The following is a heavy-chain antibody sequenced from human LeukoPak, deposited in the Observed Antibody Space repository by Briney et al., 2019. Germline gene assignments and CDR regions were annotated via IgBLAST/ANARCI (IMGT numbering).Heavy chain of an antibody. CDR3: ARSAPLGTHQYYFDY. V-gene: IGHV3-53*01. D-gene: IGHD3-16*01. Sequence: GGSLRLSCAASGFTVSSNYMSWVRQAPGKELEWVSVIYSGGSRYYADSVKGRFSLSRDNSRNALYLQMNSLRADDTAVYYCARSAPLGTHQYYFDYWGQGTLVTVSS. CDR1: GFTVSSNY. CDR2: IYSGGSR. J-gene: IGHJ4*02.